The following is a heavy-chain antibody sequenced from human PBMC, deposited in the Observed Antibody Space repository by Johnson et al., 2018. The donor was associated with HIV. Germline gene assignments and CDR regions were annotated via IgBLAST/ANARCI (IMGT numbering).Heavy chain of an antibody. V-gene: IGHV3-23*04. CDR1: GFTFSSYA. J-gene: IGHJ3*02. D-gene: IGHD2-15*01. Sequence: EMQLVESGGGLVQPGGSLRLSCAASGFTFSSYAMSWVRQAPGKGLEWVSTISGSGGSTYYADSVKGRLTISRDNPKNTLYLQMNSLGAEDTAVYYCAKDAYCSGGRCYGFGAFDIWGQGTMVTVSS. CDR2: ISGSGGST. CDR3: AKDAYCSGGRCYGFGAFDI.